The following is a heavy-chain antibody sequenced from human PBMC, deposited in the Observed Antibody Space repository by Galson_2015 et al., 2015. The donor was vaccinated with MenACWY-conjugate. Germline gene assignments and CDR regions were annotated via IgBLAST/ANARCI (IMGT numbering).Heavy chain of an antibody. V-gene: IGHV4-59*08. Sequence: ETLSLTCTVSGGSISNYYWSWIRQPPGKGLEWIGYIYYGESTNYNPSLESRVTISVDTSKNQFSLRLNSVTAADTAVYFCARLTPALTGAEYWGQGTLVTVSS. CDR2: IYYGEST. D-gene: IGHD3-9*01. J-gene: IGHJ4*02. CDR3: ARLTPALTGAEY. CDR1: GGSISNYY.